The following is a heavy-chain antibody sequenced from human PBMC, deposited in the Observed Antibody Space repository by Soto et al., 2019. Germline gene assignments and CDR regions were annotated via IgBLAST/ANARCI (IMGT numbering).Heavy chain of an antibody. CDR3: AKGQLWLRDYGMDV. Sequence: GGSLRLSCAASGFTFSSYAMSWVRQAPGKGLEWVSAISGSGGSTYYADSVKGRFTISRDNSKNTLYLQMNSLRAEDTAVYYCAKGQLWLRDYGMDVWGQGTTVTVSS. J-gene: IGHJ6*02. CDR1: GFTFSSYA. D-gene: IGHD5-18*01. CDR2: ISGSGGST. V-gene: IGHV3-23*01.